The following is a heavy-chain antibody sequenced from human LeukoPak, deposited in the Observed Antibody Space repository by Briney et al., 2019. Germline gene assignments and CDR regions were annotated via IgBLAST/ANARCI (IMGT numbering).Heavy chain of an antibody. D-gene: IGHD5-24*01. J-gene: IGHJ4*02. V-gene: IGHV1-69*04. CDR3: AILIQPYPRDGYNCDY. CDR1: GGTFSSYA. CDR2: IIPILGIA. Sequence: GASVKVSCKASGGTFSSYAISWVRQAPGQGLEWMGRIIPILGIANYAQKFQGRVTITADKSTSTAYMELSSLRSEDTAVYYCAILIQPYPRDGYNCDYWGQGTLVTVSS.